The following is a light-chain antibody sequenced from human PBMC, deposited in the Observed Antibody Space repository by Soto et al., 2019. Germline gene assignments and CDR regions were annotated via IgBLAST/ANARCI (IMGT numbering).Light chain of an antibody. J-gene: IGKJ2*01. CDR3: QQSYSTPPYT. V-gene: IGKV1-39*01. CDR2: AAS. CDR1: QSISSY. Sequence: DIQMTQSPSSLSASVGDRVTITCRASQSISSYLNWYQQKPGKAPKLLIYAASSLQIGVPARFSDSGSGTDFTLTISSLQPEDFATYYCQQSYSTPPYTFGQGTKLEIK.